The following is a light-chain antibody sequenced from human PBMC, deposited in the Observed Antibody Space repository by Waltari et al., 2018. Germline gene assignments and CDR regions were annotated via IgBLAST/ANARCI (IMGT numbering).Light chain of an antibody. V-gene: IGKV1-5*03. CDR2: KAS. CDR3: QQYDSYPT. Sequence: DIQMTQSPSTLSASVGDRVTITCRASQSISNLLAWYQQKPGKAPTLLIYKASILVSGVSSRFSGTGSGTEFNLTISRLQPGDFATYFCQQYDSYPTFGQGTKLDIK. CDR1: QSISNL. J-gene: IGKJ2*01.